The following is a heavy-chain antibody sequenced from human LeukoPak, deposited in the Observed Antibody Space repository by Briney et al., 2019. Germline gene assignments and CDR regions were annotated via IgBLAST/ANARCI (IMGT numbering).Heavy chain of an antibody. CDR2: ISWTGTTI. CDR3: ARDLGWGDHGLLV. Sequence: QPGGSLRLSCAASGFTFNSFPMNWLRQAPGKGLEWISYISWTGTTIYYADSVKGRFTISRDNAKNSLYLQMTSLRSQDTALYFCARDLGWGDHGLLVWGKGTLLTVSS. D-gene: IGHD2-21*02. CDR1: GFTFNSFP. J-gene: IGHJ4*02. V-gene: IGHV3-48*01.